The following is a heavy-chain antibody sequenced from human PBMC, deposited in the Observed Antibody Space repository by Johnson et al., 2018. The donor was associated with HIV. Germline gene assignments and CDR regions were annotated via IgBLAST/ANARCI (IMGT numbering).Heavy chain of an antibody. CDR2: ISGSGGST. V-gene: IGHV3-11*01. J-gene: IGHJ3*02. D-gene: IGHD3-22*01. CDR1: GVIFSDYY. Sequence: QVQLVESGGGLVKPGGSLRLSCVASGVIFSDYYMSWIRQAPGMGLECVSGISGSGGSTYYADSVKGRFTISRHNPKNSLYMQMNDLRSEDTAVYYCARGGITMIVVVISPPDAFDIWGQGTMVTVSS. CDR3: ARGGITMIVVVISPPDAFDI.